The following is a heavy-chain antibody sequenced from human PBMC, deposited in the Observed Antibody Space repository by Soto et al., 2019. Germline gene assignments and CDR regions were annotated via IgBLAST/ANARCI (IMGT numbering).Heavy chain of an antibody. V-gene: IGHV4-59*01. Sequence: TLSLTCTVSGVSISSYYWSWIRQPPGKELEWIGYLYYSGSTNYSPSLKSRVTISVDMSRNQFSLRLSSVTAADTAVYYCARDRIGYGNFDYWGQGTLVTVSS. CDR2: LYYSGST. CDR3: ARDRIGYGNFDY. J-gene: IGHJ4*02. CDR1: GVSISSYY. D-gene: IGHD5-12*01.